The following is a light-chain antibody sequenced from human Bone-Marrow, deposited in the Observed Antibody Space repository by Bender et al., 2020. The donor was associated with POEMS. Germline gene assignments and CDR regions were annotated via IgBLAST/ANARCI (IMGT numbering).Light chain of an antibody. V-gene: IGLV4-69*01. Sequence: QLVLTQSPSASASLGASVKVTCTLSSGHSSYAIAWHQQQPEKGPRYLMKVNGDGSHTKGDGIPDRFSGSSSGAERYLTISSLHSEDEADYYCQTWAPGSVVFGGETKLTVL. CDR3: QTWAPGSVV. CDR2: VNGDGSH. CDR1: SGHSSYA. J-gene: IGLJ2*01.